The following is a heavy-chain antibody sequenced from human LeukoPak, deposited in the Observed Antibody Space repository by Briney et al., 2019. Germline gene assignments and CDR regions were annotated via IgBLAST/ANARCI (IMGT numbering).Heavy chain of an antibody. V-gene: IGHV1-18*01. CDR2: ISAYNGNT. CDR1: GFPFTRYG. J-gene: IGHJ5*02. Sequence: APVKVSFQASGFPFTRYGISWVRPAPGQGLEWMGLISAYNGNTNYAQKLQGRVTMTTDTSTSTAYMELRSLRSDDTAVYYCARRPAGYSGTGWFDPWGQGTLVTVSS. CDR3: ARRPAGYSGTGWFDP. D-gene: IGHD2-15*01.